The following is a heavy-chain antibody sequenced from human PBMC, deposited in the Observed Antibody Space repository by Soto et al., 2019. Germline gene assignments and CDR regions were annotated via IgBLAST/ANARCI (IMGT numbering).Heavy chain of an antibody. V-gene: IGHV3-30*18. CDR2: ISDDEKRK. Sequence: QVQLVESGGGVVQPGSSLRLSCAASGFSFSSHGMNWVRQAPGRGLEWVALISDDEKRKYYVDSVKGRFTISRDNSRDTLSLQMNSLRPEDTAVYYCANAGVSLFEYWGQGTVVTVSS. J-gene: IGHJ4*02. CDR3: ANAGVSLFEY. D-gene: IGHD3-10*01. CDR1: GFSFSSHG.